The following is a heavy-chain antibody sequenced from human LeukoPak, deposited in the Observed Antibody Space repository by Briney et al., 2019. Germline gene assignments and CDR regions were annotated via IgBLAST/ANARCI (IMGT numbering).Heavy chain of an antibody. J-gene: IGHJ4*02. D-gene: IGHD3-3*01. CDR1: GYTFTSYG. CDR2: IIPIFGTA. V-gene: IGHV1-69*05. CDR3: ARDRGYDFWSGYLNY. Sequence: SVKVSCKASGYTFTSYGISWVRQAPGQGLEWMGGIIPIFGTANYAQKFQGRVTITTDESTSTAYMELSSLRSEDTAVYYCARDRGYDFWSGYLNYWGQGTLVTVSS.